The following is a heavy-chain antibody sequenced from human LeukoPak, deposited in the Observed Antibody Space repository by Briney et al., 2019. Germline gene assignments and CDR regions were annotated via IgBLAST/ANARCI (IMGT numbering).Heavy chain of an antibody. CDR3: TRASMIFVWAPDY. CDR2: IRSKAYGGTT. CDR1: GFTFGDYA. Sequence: GGSLRLSCTASGFTFGDYAMSWVRQAPGKGLEWVGFIRSKAYGGTTEYAASVKGRFTISRDDSKSIAYLQMNSLKTEDTAVYYCTRASMIFVWAPDYWGQGTLVTVSS. J-gene: IGHJ4*02. D-gene: IGHD3/OR15-3a*01. V-gene: IGHV3-49*04.